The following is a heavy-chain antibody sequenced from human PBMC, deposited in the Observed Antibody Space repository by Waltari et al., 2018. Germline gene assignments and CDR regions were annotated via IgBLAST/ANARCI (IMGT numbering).Heavy chain of an antibody. CDR1: GGTFSSDA. J-gene: IGHJ6*03. CDR2: IIPILGIA. Sequence: QVQLVQSGAEVKKPGSSVKVSCKAAGGTFSSDAISWVRQAPGQGLGWMGGIIPILGIANYAQKFQGRVTITADESTSTAYMELSSLRSEDTAVYYCARASIAAAGTGYYYYYYMDVWGKWTTVTVSS. D-gene: IGHD6-13*01. CDR3: ARASIAAAGTGYYYYYYMDV. V-gene: IGHV1-69*04.